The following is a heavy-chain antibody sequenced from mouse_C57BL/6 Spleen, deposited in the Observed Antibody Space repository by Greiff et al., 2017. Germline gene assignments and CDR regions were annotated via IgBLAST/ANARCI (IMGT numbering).Heavy chain of an antibody. CDR1: GYTFTSYW. CDR2: IDPSDSYT. V-gene: IGHV1-50*01. D-gene: IGHD2-1*01. Sequence: QVQLKQPGAELVKPGASVKLSCKASGYTFTSYWMQWVKQRPGQGLAWIGEIDPSDSYTNYNQKFKGKATLTVDTSSSTAYMQLSSLTSEDSAVYYCARSLHYYAMDYWGQGTSVTVSS. J-gene: IGHJ4*01. CDR3: ARSLHYYAMDY.